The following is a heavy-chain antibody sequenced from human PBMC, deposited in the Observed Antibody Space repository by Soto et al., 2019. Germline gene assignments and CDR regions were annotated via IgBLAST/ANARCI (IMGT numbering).Heavy chain of an antibody. CDR1: GGSISSSSYY. Sequence: PSETLSLTCTVXGGSISSSSYYWGWIRQPPGKGLEWIGSIYYSGSTYYNPSLKSRVTISVDTSKNQFSLKLSSVTAADTAVYYCARDTPSSSWPFNYYYGMDVWGQGTTVTVSS. V-gene: IGHV4-39*07. CDR2: IYYSGST. CDR3: ARDTPSSSWPFNYYYGMDV. D-gene: IGHD6-13*01. J-gene: IGHJ6*02.